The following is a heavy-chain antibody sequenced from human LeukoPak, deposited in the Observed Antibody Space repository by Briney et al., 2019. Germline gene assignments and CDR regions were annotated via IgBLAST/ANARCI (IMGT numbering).Heavy chain of an antibody. CDR1: GGSISSSSYY. D-gene: IGHD3-3*01. CDR3: ARDGRFLEWLLYHDAFDI. J-gene: IGHJ3*02. Sequence: PSETLSLTCTVSGGSISSSSYYWGWIRQPPGKGLEWIGSIYYSGSTYYNPSLKSRVTISVDTSKNQFSLKLSSVTAADTAVYYCARDGRFLEWLLYHDAFDIWGQGTMVTVSS. CDR2: IYYSGST. V-gene: IGHV4-39*07.